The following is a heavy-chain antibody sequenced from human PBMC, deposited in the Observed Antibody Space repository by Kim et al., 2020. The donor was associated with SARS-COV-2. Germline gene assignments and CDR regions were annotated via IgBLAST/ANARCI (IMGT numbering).Heavy chain of an antibody. CDR2: ICYSGST. CDR3: ARDWTGYSSSWYGNWFDP. J-gene: IGHJ5*02. Sequence: SETLSLTCTVSGGSISSGDYYWSWIRQPPGKGLEWIGYICYSGSTYYNPSLKSRVTISVDTSKNQFSLKLSSVTAADTAVYYCARDWTGYSSSWYGNWFDPWGQGTLVTVSS. D-gene: IGHD6-13*01. CDR1: GGSISSGDYY. V-gene: IGHV4-30-4*01.